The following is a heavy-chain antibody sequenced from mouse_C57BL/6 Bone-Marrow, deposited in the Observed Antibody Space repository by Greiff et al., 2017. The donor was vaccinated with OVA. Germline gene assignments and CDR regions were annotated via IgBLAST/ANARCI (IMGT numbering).Heavy chain of an antibody. CDR3: ARFSYDYDDYAMDY. V-gene: IGHV1-22*01. D-gene: IGHD2-4*01. CDR2: INPNNGGT. J-gene: IGHJ4*01. Sequence: EVQLKESGPELVKPGASVKMSCKASGYTFTDYNMHWVKQSHGKSLEWIGYINPNNGGTSYNQKFKGKATLTVNKSSSTAYMELRSLTSEDSAVYYCARFSYDYDDYAMDYWGQGTSVTVSS. CDR1: GYTFTDYN.